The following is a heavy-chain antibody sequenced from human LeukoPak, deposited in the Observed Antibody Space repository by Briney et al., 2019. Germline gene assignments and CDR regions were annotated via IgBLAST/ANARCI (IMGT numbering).Heavy chain of an antibody. J-gene: IGHJ4*02. V-gene: IGHV4-39*01. D-gene: IGHD3-22*01. Sequence: SETLSLTCTVSGGSINNSSYYWGWIRQPPGKGLEWLGNIFYRGGTYYSPSLKSRVTISVDTSKNQFSLKLSSVTAADTAVYYCASYDSSGYPIFDYWGQGTLVTVSS. CDR1: GGSINNSSYY. CDR2: IFYRGGT. CDR3: ASYDSSGYPIFDY.